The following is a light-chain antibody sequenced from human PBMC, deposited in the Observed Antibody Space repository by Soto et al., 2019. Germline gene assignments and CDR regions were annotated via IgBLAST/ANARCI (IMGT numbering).Light chain of an antibody. V-gene: IGKV1-39*01. Sequence: DIQMTQSPSFLSASVGDRVTVTCRPSQNISKFLNWYQEKPGKPPKILIYVTSNLENGVPSRFKGSGSGTDFALTISGLQPEDFATYYCQQTYRRPGTFGRGTRV. CDR3: QQTYRRPGT. CDR2: VTS. J-gene: IGKJ1*01. CDR1: QNISKF.